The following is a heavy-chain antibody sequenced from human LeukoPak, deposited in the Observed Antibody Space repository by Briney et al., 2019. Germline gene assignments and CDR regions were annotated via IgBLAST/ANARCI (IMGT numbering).Heavy chain of an antibody. D-gene: IGHD3-10*01. CDR3: ARWSGGSEWRYHYGMDV. CDR1: GYSFTNYG. Sequence: ASVKVSCKASGYSFTNYGFSWVRQAPGQGLEWMGGISNYNAKTNYAQKLQGRVTITTDTSTTTGYMELRSLRSDDTAVYYCARWSGGSEWRYHYGMDVWGQGTTVIVS. V-gene: IGHV1-18*01. CDR2: ISNYNAKT. J-gene: IGHJ6*02.